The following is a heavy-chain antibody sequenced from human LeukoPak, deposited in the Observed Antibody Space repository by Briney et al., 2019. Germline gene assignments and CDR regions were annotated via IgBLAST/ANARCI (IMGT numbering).Heavy chain of an antibody. Sequence: GSLRLSCAASGFTFSRYWMSWVRQAPGKGLEWVANMKEDGSEEYYVDSVKGRFTISRDNAKNSLYLQMNSLRAEDTAVYYCARLRAFDIWGQGTMVTVSS. D-gene: IGHD2-21*02. CDR1: GFTFSRYW. CDR2: MKEDGSEE. CDR3: ARLRAFDI. J-gene: IGHJ3*02. V-gene: IGHV3-7*01.